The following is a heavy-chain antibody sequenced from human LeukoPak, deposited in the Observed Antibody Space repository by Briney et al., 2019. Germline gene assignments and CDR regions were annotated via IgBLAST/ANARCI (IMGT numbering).Heavy chain of an antibody. D-gene: IGHD1-1*01. CDR1: GYSFTNYW. CDR2: IAPSDSYT. CDR3: ARRAPNWNDDLLLFDY. V-gene: IGHV5-10-1*01. Sequence: GESLKISSKGSGYSFTNYWISWVRQMPGKGVEWMGRIAPSDSYTNYSPSFQGHVTISADKSISTAYLQWSSLKASDTAMYYCARRAPNWNDDLLLFDYWGQGTLVTASS. J-gene: IGHJ4*02.